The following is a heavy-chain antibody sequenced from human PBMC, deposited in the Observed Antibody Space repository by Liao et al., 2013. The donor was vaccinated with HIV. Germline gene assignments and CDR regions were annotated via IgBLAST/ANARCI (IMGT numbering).Heavy chain of an antibody. V-gene: IGHV4-39*01. Sequence: QMQLQESASGLVKPAGTLSLTCTVSGGSIRTSDYYWGWIRQPPGKGLEWIGTVYHDGNTYYNPSLKSRVTILGDSSKNHLSLTLRSVTAADTAVYFCVRHHTPHAEFAIGPAGVMAVWGNGTAVTVSS. CDR3: VRHHTPHAEFAIGPAGVMAV. CDR2: VYHDGNT. J-gene: IGHJ6*03. CDR1: GGSIRTSDYY. D-gene: IGHD2-15*01.